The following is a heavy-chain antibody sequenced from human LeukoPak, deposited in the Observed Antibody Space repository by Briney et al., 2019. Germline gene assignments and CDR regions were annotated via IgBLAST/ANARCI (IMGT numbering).Heavy chain of an antibody. CDR1: GGSISSSSYY. J-gene: IGHJ6*02. CDR3: ARDRPLFGYYGMDV. D-gene: IGHD2-21*01. CDR2: IYYSGST. Sequence: KPSETLSLTCSVSGGSISSSSYYWGWIRQPPGKGLEWIGYIYYSGSTNYNPSLKSRVTISVDTSKNQFSLKLSSVTAADTAVYYCARDRPLFGYYGMDVWGQGTTVTVSS. V-gene: IGHV4-61*01.